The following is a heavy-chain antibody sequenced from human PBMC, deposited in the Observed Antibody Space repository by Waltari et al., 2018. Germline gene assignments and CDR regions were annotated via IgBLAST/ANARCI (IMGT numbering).Heavy chain of an antibody. V-gene: IGHV3-23*01. Sequence: EEHLLESGEGWDRPGGYGGPSFAPSGLNLTRDPMRWVRRAPGKGLEWVSGISDSGVITKYADSVKGRFTVSRDNSKNTVFLHLNSLRAEDTAIYYCARHLYSIDYLELAKWGQGTLVTVSS. CDR3: ARHLYSIDYLELAK. J-gene: IGHJ4*02. D-gene: IGHD3-22*01. CDR2: ISDSGVIT. CDR1: GLNLTRDP.